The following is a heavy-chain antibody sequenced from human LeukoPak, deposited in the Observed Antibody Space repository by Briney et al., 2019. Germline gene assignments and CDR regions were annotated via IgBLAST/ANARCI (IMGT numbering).Heavy chain of an antibody. CDR2: IYYSGST. J-gene: IGHJ1*01. D-gene: IGHD3-22*01. Sequence: SETLSLTCAVSGGSISSGGYSWSWIRQPPGKGLEWIGYIYYSGSTYYNPSLESRVTISVDTSKNQFSLKLSSVTAADTAVYYCARAGYYDSSGYYQTEEYFQHWGQGTLVTVSS. CDR3: ARAGYYDSSGYYQTEEYFQH. V-gene: IGHV4-31*11. CDR1: GGSISSGGYS.